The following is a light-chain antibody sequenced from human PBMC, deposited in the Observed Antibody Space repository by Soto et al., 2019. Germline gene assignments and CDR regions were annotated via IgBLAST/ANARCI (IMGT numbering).Light chain of an antibody. V-gene: IGKV3-15*01. Sequence: EIVMTQSPATLSVSSGERPTLSCRASESVGSKVAWYQQKPGQAPRVLIYGASIRATGIPVRFSGSGSGTAFTLTSSSLQPDDAAVYYCQQTRSFPLTFGGGTKVDIK. J-gene: IGKJ4*01. CDR2: GAS. CDR1: ESVGSK. CDR3: QQTRSFPLT.